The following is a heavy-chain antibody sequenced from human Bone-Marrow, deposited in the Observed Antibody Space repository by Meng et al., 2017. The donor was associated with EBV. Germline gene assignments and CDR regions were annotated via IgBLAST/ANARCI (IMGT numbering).Heavy chain of an antibody. J-gene: IGHJ4*02. V-gene: IGHV4-30-2*01. Sequence: QLHRQESGSGLVKPSQTLSLTCAVSGGSISSGGYSWSWIRQPPGKGLEWIGYIYHSGSTYYNPSLKSRVTISVDRSKNQFSLKLSSVTAADTAVYYCARVVARSYFDYWGQGTLVTVSS. CDR1: GGSISSGGYS. CDR2: IYHSGST. CDR3: ARVVARSYFDY.